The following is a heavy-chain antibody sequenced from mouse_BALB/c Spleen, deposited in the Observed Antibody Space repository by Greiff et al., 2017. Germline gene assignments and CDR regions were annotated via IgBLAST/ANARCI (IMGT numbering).Heavy chain of an antibody. J-gene: IGHJ2*01. D-gene: IGHD2-14*01. CDR3: TRGGNYFDY. CDR2: IYPSDSYT. V-gene: IGHV1-69*02. Sequence: VQLQQPGAELVRPGASVKLSCKASGYTFTSYWINWMKQRPGQGLEWIGNIYPSDSYTNYNQKFKDKATLTVDKSSSTAYMQLSSPTSEDSAVYYCTRGGNYFDYWGQGTTLTVSS. CDR1: GYTFTSYW.